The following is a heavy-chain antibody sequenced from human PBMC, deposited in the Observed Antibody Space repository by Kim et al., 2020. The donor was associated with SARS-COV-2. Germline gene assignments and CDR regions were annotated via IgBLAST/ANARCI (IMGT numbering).Heavy chain of an antibody. CDR1: GFTFSSYA. D-gene: IGHD3-3*01. CDR3: ASLGYYDFWSGYPPFDY. CDR2: ISYDGSNK. Sequence: LSLTCAASGFTFSSYAMHWVRQAPGKGLEWVAVISYDGSNKYYVDSVKGRFTISRDNSKNTLYLQMNSLRAEDTAVYYCASLGYYDFWSGYPPFDYWGQGTLVTVSS. J-gene: IGHJ4*02. V-gene: IGHV3-30*04.